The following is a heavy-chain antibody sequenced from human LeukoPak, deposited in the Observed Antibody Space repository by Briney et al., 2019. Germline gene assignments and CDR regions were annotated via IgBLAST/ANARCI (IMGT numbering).Heavy chain of an antibody. CDR3: ARDPVVITRGPLDY. D-gene: IGHD3-22*01. CDR2: ITGSGSNT. V-gene: IGHV3-21*01. Sequence: PGGSLRLSCAASGFPFSSYSMNWVRQAPGKGLEWVSSITGSGSNTYYAGSLKGRFTISRDNAKNSLYLQMNSLRDEDTAVYYCARDPVVITRGPLDYWGQGTLVTVSS. CDR1: GFPFSSYS. J-gene: IGHJ4*02.